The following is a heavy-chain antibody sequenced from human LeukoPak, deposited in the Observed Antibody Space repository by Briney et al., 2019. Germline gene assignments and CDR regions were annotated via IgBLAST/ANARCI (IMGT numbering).Heavy chain of an antibody. D-gene: IGHD3-10*01. Sequence: ASVKVSCKASGYSFTDYYIHWVRQAPGQGLEWMGWVNPYNGNTNYAQKFQGRVTMTTDTSTTTGYMELRSLRSDDTAVYYCARDIKGFTMFRGAIDWYFDLWGRGTLVTVSS. CDR3: ARDIKGFTMFRGAIDWYFDL. V-gene: IGHV1-18*04. CDR1: GYSFTDYY. CDR2: VNPYNGNT. J-gene: IGHJ2*01.